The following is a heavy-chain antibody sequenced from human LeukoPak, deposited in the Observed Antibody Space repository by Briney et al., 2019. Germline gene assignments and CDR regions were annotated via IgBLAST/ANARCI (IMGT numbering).Heavy chain of an antibody. J-gene: IGHJ3*02. CDR3: ARVRVVWDLDDAFDI. CDR2: INWSGGSI. V-gene: IGHV3-20*04. Sequence: GGSLRLSCAASGVTFDDYGMNWVRQAPGKGLEWVSGINWSGGSIGYADSVKGRFTISRDNAKNSLYLQMNSLRAEDTALYFCARVRVVWDLDDAFDIWGQGTMVIVS. CDR1: GVTFDDYG. D-gene: IGHD1-26*01.